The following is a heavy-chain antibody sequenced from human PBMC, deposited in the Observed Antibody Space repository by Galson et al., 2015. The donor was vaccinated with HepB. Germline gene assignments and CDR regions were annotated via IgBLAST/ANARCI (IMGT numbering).Heavy chain of an antibody. J-gene: IGHJ6*02. CDR3: TTPIRSIAAAGRVLYYYYGMDV. D-gene: IGHD6-13*01. CDR2: IKSKTDGGTT. CDR1: GFTFSNAW. Sequence: SLRLSCAASGFTFSNAWMSWVRQAPGKGLEWVGRIKSKTDGGTTDYAAPVKGRFTISRDDSKNTLYLQMNSLKTEDTAVYYCTTPIRSIAAAGRVLYYYYGMDVWGQGTTVTVSS. V-gene: IGHV3-15*01.